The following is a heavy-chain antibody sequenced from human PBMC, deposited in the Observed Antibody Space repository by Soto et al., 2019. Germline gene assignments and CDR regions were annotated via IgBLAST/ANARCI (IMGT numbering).Heavy chain of an antibody. CDR1: GFTFSSYW. D-gene: IGHD4-4*01. Sequence: TGGSLRLSCAASGFTFSSYWMHWVRQAPGKGLVWVSRLNSDGSSTSYADSVKGRFAISRDNAKNTLYLQMNSLRAEDTAVYYCARAGVTTTIRNAFGIWGLGTMVTVSS. V-gene: IGHV3-74*01. CDR3: ARAGVTTTIRNAFGI. J-gene: IGHJ3*02. CDR2: LNSDGSST.